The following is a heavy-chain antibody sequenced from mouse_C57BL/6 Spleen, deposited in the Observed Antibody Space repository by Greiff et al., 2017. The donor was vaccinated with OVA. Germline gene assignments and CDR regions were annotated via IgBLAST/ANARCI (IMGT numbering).Heavy chain of an antibody. J-gene: IGHJ4*01. V-gene: IGHV6-3*01. CDR3: TLDYYAMDY. Sequence: EVKLMESGGGLVQPGGSMKLSCVASGFTFSNYWMNWVRQSPEKGLEWVAQIRLKSDNYATHYAESVKGRFTISRDDSKSSVYLQMNNLRAEDTGIYYCTLDYYAMDYWGQGTSVTVSS. CDR1: GFTFSNYW. CDR2: IRLKSDNYAT.